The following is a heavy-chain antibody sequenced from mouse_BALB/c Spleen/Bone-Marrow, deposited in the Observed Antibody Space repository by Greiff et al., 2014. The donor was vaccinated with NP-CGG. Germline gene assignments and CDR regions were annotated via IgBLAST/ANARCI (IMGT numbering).Heavy chain of an antibody. J-gene: IGHJ2*01. CDR1: GYAFSSSW. Sequence: QVQLQQSGPELVKPGASVKISCKASGYAFSSSWMDWVKQRPGQGLEWIGRIYPGDGDTNYNGKFKGKATLTADKSSSTAYMQLSSLTSVDPAVYFCARDYGSSYGGVDYWGQGTTLTVSS. CDR2: IYPGDGDT. V-gene: IGHV1-82*01. CDR3: ARDYGSSYGGVDY. D-gene: IGHD1-1*01.